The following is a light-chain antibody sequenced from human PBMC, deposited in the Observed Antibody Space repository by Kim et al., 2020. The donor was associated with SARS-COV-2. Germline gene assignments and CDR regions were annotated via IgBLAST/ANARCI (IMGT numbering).Light chain of an antibody. J-gene: IGKJ2*01. CDR1: QSINSW. V-gene: IGKV1-5*01. CDR3: QQYDTYST. Sequence: DIQMTQSPSTLSASVGDSVTITCRASQSINSWLAWYQQKPGKAPKLLISDASNLESGVPSRFSGSGSGTEFTLTISSLQPDDFATYYCQQYDTYSTFGQGTKVDIK. CDR2: DAS.